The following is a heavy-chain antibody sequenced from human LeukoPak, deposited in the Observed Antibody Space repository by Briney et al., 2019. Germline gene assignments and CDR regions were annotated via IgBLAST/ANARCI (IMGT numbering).Heavy chain of an antibody. Sequence: ASVKVSCKASGDTFTTYGFSWVRQAPEQGLEWMGWINAYNDRRDYAQKFQGRVTMTTNTSTSTVYMELRNLRSDDTAIYYCARGFWSGSVFDYWGQGTLVTVSS. V-gene: IGHV1-18*04. CDR2: INAYNDRR. J-gene: IGHJ4*02. CDR3: ARGFWSGSVFDY. D-gene: IGHD3-3*01. CDR1: GDTFTTYG.